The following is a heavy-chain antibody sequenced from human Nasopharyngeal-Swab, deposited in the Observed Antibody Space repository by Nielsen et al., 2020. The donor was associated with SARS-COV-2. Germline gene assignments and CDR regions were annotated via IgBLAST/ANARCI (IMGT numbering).Heavy chain of an antibody. J-gene: IGHJ6*02. CDR3: ARDGGIVVVPAATGEPYYYYGMDV. D-gene: IGHD2-2*01. V-gene: IGHV1-18*01. Sequence: ASVKVSCKASGYTFTSYGISWVRQAPGQGLEWMGWISAYNGNTNYAQKLQGRVTMTTDTSTSTAYMEPRSLRSDDTAVYYCARDGGIVVVPAATGEPYYYYGMDVWGQGTTVTVSS. CDR2: ISAYNGNT. CDR1: GYTFTSYG.